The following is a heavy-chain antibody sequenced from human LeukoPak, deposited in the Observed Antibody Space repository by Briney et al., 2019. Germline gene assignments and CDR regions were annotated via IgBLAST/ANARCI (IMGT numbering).Heavy chain of an antibody. CDR3: AKDRPVQLRYFDWLLPFDY. D-gene: IGHD3-9*01. CDR1: GFTFSSYA. J-gene: IGHJ4*02. V-gene: IGHV3-23*01. CDR2: ISGSGSST. Sequence: PGGSLRLSCAASGFTFSSYAMSWVRQAPGKGLEWVSFISGSGSSTNYADSVKGRFTISRDNFKNTLYLQMNSLRAEDTAVYYSAKDRPVQLRYFDWLLPFDYWGQGTLVTVSS.